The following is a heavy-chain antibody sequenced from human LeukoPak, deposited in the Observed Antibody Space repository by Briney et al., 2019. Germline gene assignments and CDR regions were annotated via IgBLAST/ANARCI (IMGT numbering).Heavy chain of an antibody. CDR2: INHSGST. Sequence: SETLSLTCAVYGGSFSGYYWSWIRQPPGKGLEWIGEINHSGSTNYNPSLKSRVTISVDTSKNQFSLKLSSVTAADTAVYYCARGHDYGDYGFDYWGQGTLVTVSS. J-gene: IGHJ4*02. D-gene: IGHD4-17*01. V-gene: IGHV4-34*01. CDR1: GGSFSGYY. CDR3: ARGHDYGDYGFDY.